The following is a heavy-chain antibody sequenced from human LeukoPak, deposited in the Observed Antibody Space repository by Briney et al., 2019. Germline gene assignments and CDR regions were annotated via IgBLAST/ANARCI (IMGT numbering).Heavy chain of an antibody. J-gene: IGHJ4*02. CDR3: ARGPAAIPWHLRFDY. D-gene: IGHD2-2*02. CDR1: GFTFSSYS. Sequence: PGGSLRLSCAASGFTFSSYSMNWVRQAPGKGLEWVSYISGSSSTIYYADSVKGRFSISRDNAKNSLYLQMNSLRDEDTAVYYCARGPAAIPWHLRFDYWGQGTLVTVSS. CDR2: ISGSSSTI. V-gene: IGHV3-48*02.